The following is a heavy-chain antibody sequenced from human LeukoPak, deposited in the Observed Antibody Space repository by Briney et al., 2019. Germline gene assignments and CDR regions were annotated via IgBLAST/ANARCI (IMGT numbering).Heavy chain of an antibody. CDR3: ARDEGYYYDSSGYLIDP. J-gene: IGHJ5*02. CDR2: ISAYNGNT. CDR1: GYTSTSYG. V-gene: IGHV1-18*01. D-gene: IGHD3-22*01. Sequence: EASVKVSCKASGYTSTSYGISWVRQAPGQGLEWMGWISAYNGNTNYAQKLQGRVTMTTDTSTSTAYMELRSLRSDDTAVYYCARDEGYYYDSSGYLIDPWGQGTLVTVSS.